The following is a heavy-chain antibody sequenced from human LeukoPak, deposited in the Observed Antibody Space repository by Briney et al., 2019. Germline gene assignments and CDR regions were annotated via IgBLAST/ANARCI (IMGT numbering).Heavy chain of an antibody. D-gene: IGHD6-19*01. CDR3: ARLIAVAANFDY. V-gene: IGHV3-21*01. J-gene: IGHJ4*02. CDR1: GFTFSSYA. CDR2: ISSSSSYI. Sequence: GGSLRLSCAASGFTFSSYAMSWVRQAPGKGLEWVSSISSSSSYIYYADSVKGRFTISRDNAKDSLYLQMNSLRAEDTAVYYCARLIAVAANFDYWGQGTLVTVSS.